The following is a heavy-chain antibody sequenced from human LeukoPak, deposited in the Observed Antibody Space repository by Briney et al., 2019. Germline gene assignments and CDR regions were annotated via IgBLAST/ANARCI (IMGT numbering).Heavy chain of an antibody. J-gene: IGHJ4*02. Sequence: GESLRLSCATSGFTFSNSMNWVRQAPGKALEWVSSISSSSLCIYYADSVRGRFTISRDNAKSSLYLQMNSLRAEDTAVYYCASEQSGNYYRPFDSWGQGTLVTVSS. CDR3: ASEQSGNYYRPFDS. D-gene: IGHD1-26*01. CDR1: GFTFSNS. V-gene: IGHV3-21*01. CDR2: ISSSSLCI.